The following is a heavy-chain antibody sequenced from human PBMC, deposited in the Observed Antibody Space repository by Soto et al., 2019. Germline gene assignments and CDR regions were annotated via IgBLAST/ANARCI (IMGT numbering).Heavy chain of an antibody. Sequence: ASVKVSCKASGYTFTSYGISWVRQAPGQGLEWMGWISAYNGNTNYAQKLQGRVTMTTDTSTSTAYMELSSLRSEDTAVYYCARDEGYCSGGSCCYIIYWGQGTLVTVSS. J-gene: IGHJ4*02. CDR1: GYTFTSYG. CDR3: ARDEGYCSGGSCCYIIY. CDR2: ISAYNGNT. D-gene: IGHD2-15*01. V-gene: IGHV1-18*01.